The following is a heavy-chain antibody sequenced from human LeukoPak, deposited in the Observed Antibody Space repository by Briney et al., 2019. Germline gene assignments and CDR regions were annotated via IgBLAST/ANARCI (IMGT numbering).Heavy chain of an antibody. J-gene: IGHJ6*04. V-gene: IGHV3-48*03. D-gene: IGHD3-10*02. Sequence: GSLRLSCAASGFTFSSYEMNWVRQAPGKGLEWVSYISSSSSTIYYADSVKGRFTISRDNAKNSLYLQMNSLRAEDTAVYYCAELGITMIGGVWGKGTTVTISS. CDR1: GFTFSSYE. CDR2: ISSSSSTI. CDR3: AELGITMIGGV.